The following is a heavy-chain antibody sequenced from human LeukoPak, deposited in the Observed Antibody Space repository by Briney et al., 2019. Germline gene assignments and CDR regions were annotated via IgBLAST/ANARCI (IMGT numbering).Heavy chain of an antibody. D-gene: IGHD3-22*01. J-gene: IGHJ3*02. CDR1: GGSISSYY. Sequence: SETLSLTCTVSGGSISSYYWSWIRQPPGKGLEWIGYIYYSGSTNYNPSLKSRVTLSVDTSKNQFSLKLSSVTAADTAVYYCARHYYDSSGYYKEGTDIWGQGTMVTVSS. CDR2: IYYSGST. CDR3: ARHYYDSSGYYKEGTDI. V-gene: IGHV4-59*01.